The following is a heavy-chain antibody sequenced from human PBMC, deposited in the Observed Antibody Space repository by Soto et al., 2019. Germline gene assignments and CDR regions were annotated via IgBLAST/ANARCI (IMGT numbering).Heavy chain of an antibody. CDR3: ARAASPYFYLLSAFHP. CDR1: GFTFTNYW. J-gene: IGHJ5*02. Sequence: GGSRRPSCVAPGFTFTNYWMSWVRQPPGKGLEWVANMKPDGGEINYVDSVKGRFTISRDNAKNLMYLQMNSLSVEDTAVYYCARAASPYFYLLSAFHPWGQGTLVTVSS. CDR2: MKPDGGEI. D-gene: IGHD3-9*01. V-gene: IGHV3-7*03.